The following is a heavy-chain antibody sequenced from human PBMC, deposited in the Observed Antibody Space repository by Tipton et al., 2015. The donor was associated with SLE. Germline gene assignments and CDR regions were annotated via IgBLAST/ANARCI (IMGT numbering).Heavy chain of an antibody. D-gene: IGHD6-19*01. CDR3: ARHVDGYRGGSYFDF. CDR2: IYYSGST. CDR1: GGSVSSGSYY. J-gene: IGHJ4*02. Sequence: TLSLTCTVSGGSVSSGSYYWSWIRQPPGKGLEWIGYIYYSGSTNYNPSLNWRLTMSVDKSKNQFSLRLHSVTAADTAVYYCARHVDGYRGGSYFDFWGQGNLVTVSS. V-gene: IGHV4-61*01.